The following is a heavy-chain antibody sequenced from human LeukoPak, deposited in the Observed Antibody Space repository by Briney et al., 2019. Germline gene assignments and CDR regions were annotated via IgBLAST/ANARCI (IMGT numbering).Heavy chain of an antibody. D-gene: IGHD6-19*01. CDR1: GFTFSSFA. CDR2: IGGAGSPT. J-gene: IGHJ4*02. CDR3: AKSSARVSSGWSGRYSDY. V-gene: IGHV3-23*01. Sequence: GGSLRLSCAASGFTFSSFAMNWVRQTPGKGREWVSAIGGAGSPTYYADSVKGRFTTTRDNSKNTFYLKMNSLGADDAAVYYCAKSSARVSSGWSGRYSDYWGQGTLVTVSS.